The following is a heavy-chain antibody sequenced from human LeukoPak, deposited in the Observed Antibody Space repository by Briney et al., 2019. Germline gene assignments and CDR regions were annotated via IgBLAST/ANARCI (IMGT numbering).Heavy chain of an antibody. CDR1: GGTFSSYA. J-gene: IGHJ4*02. D-gene: IGHD2-21*01. CDR2: IIPIFGTA. CDR3: ATSPYYYFDY. Sequence: ASVKVSCKASGGTFSSYAISWVRQAPGQGLEWMGGIIPIFGTANYAQKFQGRVTITADESTSTAYMELSSLRSEDTAVYYCATSPYYYFDYWGQGTLVTVSS. V-gene: IGHV1-69*13.